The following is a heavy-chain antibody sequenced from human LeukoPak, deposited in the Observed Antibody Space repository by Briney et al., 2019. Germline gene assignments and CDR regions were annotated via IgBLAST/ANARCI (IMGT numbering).Heavy chain of an antibody. CDR2: INDRGIT. V-gene: IGHV4-34*01. Sequence: SETLSLTCGVYGGSFSGYFWTWIRQPPGKGLEWLGEINDRGITNYNPSLKSRLTISVDTSNNQFSLKLTSVTAADTAIYYCASGSSGRRLASWGQGTLVTVSS. J-gene: IGHJ4*02. CDR1: GGSFSGYF. D-gene: IGHD6-19*01. CDR3: ASGSSGRRLAS.